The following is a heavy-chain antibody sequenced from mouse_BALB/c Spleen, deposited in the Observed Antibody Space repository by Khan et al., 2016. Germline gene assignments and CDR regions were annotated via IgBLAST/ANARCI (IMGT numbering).Heavy chain of an antibody. D-gene: IGHD1-1*01. CDR1: GFDFSRYW. Sequence: EVQLVESGGGRVHPGGSLKLSCAASGFDFSRYWMSWVRQAPGKGLEWIGEINPDSYTINYTPSLKDKFIISRDNAKNTLYLQMSRVRSEDTALYYCARAGYYGYLAYWGQGTLVTVSA. J-gene: IGHJ3*01. CDR2: INPDSYTI. CDR3: ARAGYYGYLAY. V-gene: IGHV4-1*02.